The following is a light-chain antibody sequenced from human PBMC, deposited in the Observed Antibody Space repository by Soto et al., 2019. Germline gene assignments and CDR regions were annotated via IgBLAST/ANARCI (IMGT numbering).Light chain of an antibody. CDR2: DVS. J-gene: IGLJ3*02. CDR3: CSYAGNSLWV. CDR1: SSDVGGYNY. Sequence: QSVLTQPRSVSGSPGQSVTISCTGTSSDVGGYNYVSWYQQHPGNAPKLVIYDVSKRPSGVPDRFSGSKSANTASLTISGLQAEDEADYYCCSYAGNSLWVFGGGTKLTVL. V-gene: IGLV2-11*01.